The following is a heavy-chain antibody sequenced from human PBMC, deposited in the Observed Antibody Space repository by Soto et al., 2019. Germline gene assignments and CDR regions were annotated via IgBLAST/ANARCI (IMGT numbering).Heavy chain of an antibody. Sequence: HPGGSLRLSCAASGFTFSSYAMSWVRQAPGKGLEWVSAISGSGGSTYYADSVKGRFTISRDNSKNTLYLQMNSLRAEDTAVYYCAKPGSGSSSVYYYYYGMDVWGQGTTVTVSS. V-gene: IGHV3-23*01. CDR2: ISGSGGST. J-gene: IGHJ6*02. CDR3: AKPGSGSSSVYYYYYGMDV. D-gene: IGHD6-6*01. CDR1: GFTFSSYA.